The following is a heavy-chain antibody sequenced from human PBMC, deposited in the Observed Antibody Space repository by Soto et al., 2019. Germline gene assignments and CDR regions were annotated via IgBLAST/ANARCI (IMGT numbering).Heavy chain of an antibody. J-gene: IGHJ4*02. CDR2: IYHSGST. V-gene: IGHV4-38-2*01. Sequence: QVQLQESGPGLVKPSETLSLTCAVSGYSISSGYYWGWIRQPPGKGLEWIGSIYHSGSTYYNPSLKSRVTISVDTSKNQFSLKLSSVTAADTAVYYCASILGWNYVVWGQGTLVTVSS. CDR1: GYSISSGYY. D-gene: IGHD1-7*01. CDR3: ASILGWNYVV.